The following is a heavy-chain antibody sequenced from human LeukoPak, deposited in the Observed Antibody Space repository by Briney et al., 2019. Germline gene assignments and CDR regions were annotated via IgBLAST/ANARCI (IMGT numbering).Heavy chain of an antibody. Sequence: SGGSLRLSCAASGFTFSSYAMSWVRQAPGKGLEWVSAISGSGGSTYYADSVKGRFTISRDNSKNTLYLQMNSLRAEDTAVYYCARDRHRYSYDSSGYPPYWGQGTLVTVSS. V-gene: IGHV3-23*01. CDR1: GFTFSSYA. CDR3: ARDRHRYSYDSSGYPPY. J-gene: IGHJ4*02. D-gene: IGHD3-22*01. CDR2: ISGSGGST.